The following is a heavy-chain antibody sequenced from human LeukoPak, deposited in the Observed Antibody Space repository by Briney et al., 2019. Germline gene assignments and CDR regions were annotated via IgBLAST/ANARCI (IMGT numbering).Heavy chain of an antibody. CDR2: IYYSGST. Sequence: SETLSLTCTVSGGSISSYYWSWIRQPPGKGLEWMGYIYYSGSTNYNPSLQSRVPISVDTSKNQSSLKLSSVTAADTAVYYCARGLKWELLQYVDYWGQGTLVTVSS. V-gene: IGHV4-59*01. D-gene: IGHD1-26*01. CDR3: ARGLKWELLQYVDY. CDR1: GGSISSYY. J-gene: IGHJ4*02.